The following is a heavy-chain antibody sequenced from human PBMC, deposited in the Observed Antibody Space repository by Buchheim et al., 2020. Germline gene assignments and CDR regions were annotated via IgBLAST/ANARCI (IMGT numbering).Heavy chain of an antibody. V-gene: IGHV3-23*04. Sequence: VQLVESGGAVVQAGGSLRLACAASGFSFSNFAMSWVRQAPGKGLEWVAGISGSGTLTFYADSVKGRFTISRDNSKNTLSLQMNSLRAEDTAVYYCAKAPEGFYGGTQNYFDTWGQG. D-gene: IGHD4-23*01. J-gene: IGHJ4*02. CDR1: GFSFSNFA. CDR2: ISGSGTLT. CDR3: AKAPEGFYGGTQNYFDT.